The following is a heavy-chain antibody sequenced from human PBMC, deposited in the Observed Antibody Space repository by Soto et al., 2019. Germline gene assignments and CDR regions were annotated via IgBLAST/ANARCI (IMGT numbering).Heavy chain of an antibody. D-gene: IGHD1-26*01. Sequence: PGGSLRLSCAASGFTFSSYEMNWVRQAPGKGLEWVSYISSTSGYITYADSVRGRFTISRDNAKNSLYLQMNSLRVEDMAVYYCAREVSGSYDHWGQGTLVTVSS. J-gene: IGHJ4*02. V-gene: IGHV3-48*03. CDR1: GFTFSSYE. CDR2: ISSTSGYI. CDR3: AREVSGSYDH.